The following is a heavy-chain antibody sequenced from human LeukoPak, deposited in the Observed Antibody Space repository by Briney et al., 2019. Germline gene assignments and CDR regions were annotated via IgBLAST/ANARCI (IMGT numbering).Heavy chain of an antibody. CDR1: GGSISSGGYY. J-gene: IGHJ4*02. Sequence: PSETLSLTCTVSGGSISSGGYYWSWIRQPPGKGLEWIGEINHSGSTNYNPSLKSRVTISVDTSKNQFSLKLSSVTAADTAVYYCARGPITYYYGSGSYYIFDYWGQGTLVTVSS. CDR3: ARGPITYYYGSGSYYIFDY. D-gene: IGHD3-10*01. V-gene: IGHV4-39*07. CDR2: INHSGST.